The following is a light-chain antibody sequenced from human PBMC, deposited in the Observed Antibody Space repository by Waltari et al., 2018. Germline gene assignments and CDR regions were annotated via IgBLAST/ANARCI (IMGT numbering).Light chain of an antibody. CDR2: QDS. CDR3: QAWDSSTVV. J-gene: IGLJ2*01. CDR1: KLGDKY. Sequence: SYELTQPPSVSVSPGQTASITCPGDKLGDKYVSWYQLKPGQSPVLVIYQDSQRPSGIPERFSGSNSGNTATLTISGTQAMDEADYDCQAWDSSTVVFGGGTKLTVL. V-gene: IGLV3-1*01.